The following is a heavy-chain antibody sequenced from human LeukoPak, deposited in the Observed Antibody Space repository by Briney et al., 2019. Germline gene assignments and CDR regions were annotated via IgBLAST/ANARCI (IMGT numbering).Heavy chain of an antibody. D-gene: IGHD3-16*01. CDR1: GDSDTTNSEA. J-gene: IGHJ4*02. CDR3: ARDRGGGILDF. V-gene: IGHV6-1*01. CDR2: TLYRSKWYS. Sequence: SQTLSLTCAISGDSDTTNSEAWNWVRQSPWGGLEWLGRTLYRSKWYSDYALSVKSRITFDADTSKNQFSLHLSSVTPEDTAVYYCARDRGGGILDFWGQGTLVTVSS.